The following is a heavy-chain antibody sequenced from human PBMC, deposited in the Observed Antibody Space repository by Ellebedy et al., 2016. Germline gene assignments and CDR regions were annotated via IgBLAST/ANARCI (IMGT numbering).Heavy chain of an antibody. J-gene: IGHJ4*02. Sequence: ESLKISCAASGFTFDDYTMHCVRQAPGKGLELVSLISWDGGSTYYADSVKGRFTISRDNSKNSLYLQMTSLRTEDTALYYCAKAGYSSGWYVDYWGQGTLVTVSS. CDR2: ISWDGGST. D-gene: IGHD6-19*01. V-gene: IGHV3-43*01. CDR3: AKAGYSSGWYVDY. CDR1: GFTFDDYT.